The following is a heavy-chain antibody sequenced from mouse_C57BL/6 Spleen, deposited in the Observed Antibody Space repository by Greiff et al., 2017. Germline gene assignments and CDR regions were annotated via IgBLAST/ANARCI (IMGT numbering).Heavy chain of an antibody. J-gene: IGHJ1*03. D-gene: IGHD1-2*01. V-gene: IGHV1-53*01. CDR1: GYTFTSYW. Sequence: QVQLQQPGTELVKPGASVKLSCKASGYTFTSYWMHWVKQRPGQGLEWIGNINPSNGGTNYNEKFKSKATLTVDKSSSTAYMQLSSLTSEDAAVCYCARPDLHYDWYFDVRGTGTTVTVSS. CDR3: ARPDLHYDWYFDV. CDR2: INPSNGGT.